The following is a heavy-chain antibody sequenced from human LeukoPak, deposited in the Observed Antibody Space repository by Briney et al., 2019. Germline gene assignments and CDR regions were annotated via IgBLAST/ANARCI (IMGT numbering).Heavy chain of an antibody. Sequence: SETLSLTCTVSGGSISSYYWSWIRQPPGKGLEWIGYIYYSGSTNYNPSLKSRVTISVDTSRNEFSLRLTSVTAADAAVYYCVRDRELNYWGQGTLVTVSS. J-gene: IGHJ4*02. CDR3: VRDRELNY. V-gene: IGHV4-59*01. D-gene: IGHD3-10*01. CDR1: GGSISSYY. CDR2: IYYSGST.